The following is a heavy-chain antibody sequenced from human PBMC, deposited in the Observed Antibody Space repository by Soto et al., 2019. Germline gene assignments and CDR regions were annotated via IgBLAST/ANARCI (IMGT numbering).Heavy chain of an antibody. CDR3: ARSSAVLDY. D-gene: IGHD6-19*01. CDR1: GFTFSSYG. CDR2: ISYDGSNK. V-gene: IGHV3-30*03. Sequence: QVQLVESGGGVVQPGRSLRLSCAASGFTFSSYGMHWVRQAPGKGLEWVAVISYDGSNKYYADSVKGRFTISRDNSKNTLYLQMNSLRAEDTAVYYCARSSAVLDYWGQGTLVTVSS. J-gene: IGHJ4*02.